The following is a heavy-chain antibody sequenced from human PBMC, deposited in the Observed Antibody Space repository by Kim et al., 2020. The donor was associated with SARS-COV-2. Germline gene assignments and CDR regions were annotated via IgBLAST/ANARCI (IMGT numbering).Heavy chain of an antibody. Sequence: GGSLRLTCAASGFIFSNYSMSWVRQTPGKGLEWVSVIFRGGNLDYAASVRGRFTISRDRSKNTLYLQMNSLRVDDTAVYYCAGWTSSSWFDYWGQGTRVTVSS. D-gene: IGHD6-6*01. V-gene: IGHV3-53*01. J-gene: IGHJ4*02. CDR1: GFIFSNYS. CDR3: AGWTSSSWFDY. CDR2: IFRGGNL.